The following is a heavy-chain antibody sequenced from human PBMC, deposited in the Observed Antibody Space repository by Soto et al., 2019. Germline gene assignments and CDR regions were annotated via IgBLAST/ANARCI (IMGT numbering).Heavy chain of an antibody. CDR1: GFTFSTFW. Sequence: EVQLVESGGGLVQPGGSLRLSCEASGFTFSTFWMHWVRQAPGKGLVWVSRINSDGSSTDYAESVRGRVTISRDNAKNTLYLQLNSLRPEDTAVYYWARDFQYWGQGTLVTVSS. CDR2: INSDGSST. CDR3: ARDFQY. J-gene: IGHJ4*02. V-gene: IGHV3-74*01.